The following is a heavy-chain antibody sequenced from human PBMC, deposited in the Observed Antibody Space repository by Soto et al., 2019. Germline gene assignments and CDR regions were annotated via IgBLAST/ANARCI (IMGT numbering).Heavy chain of an antibody. CDR2: ISSSSSTI. J-gene: IGHJ6*02. CDR1: GFTFSSYS. D-gene: IGHD4-17*01. CDR3: AREHYRYFHYYCYYGMDV. V-gene: IGHV3-48*02. Sequence: EVQLVESGGGLVQGGGSLRLSCAASGFTFSSYSMNWVRQAPGKGLEWVSYISSSSSTIYYADSVKGRFTISRDNAKNSLYLQMNSRRDEDKAVYYCAREHYRYFHYYCYYGMDVWGQGTKVTVSS.